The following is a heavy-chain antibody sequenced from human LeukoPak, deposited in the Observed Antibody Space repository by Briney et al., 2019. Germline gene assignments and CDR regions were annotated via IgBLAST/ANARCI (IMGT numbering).Heavy chain of an antibody. Sequence: GGSLRLSCAASGFTFSSYGMHWVRQATGEGVEWDSAIGTAADTYYSGSVKGRFTISRDNAKDSSYLQMNNLKAEDTAVYYCASGSRAFRWYFDLWGRGTLVTVSS. D-gene: IGHD2/OR15-2a*01. CDR1: GFTFSSYG. CDR3: ASGSRAFRWYFDL. V-gene: IGHV3-13*01. CDR2: IGTAADT. J-gene: IGHJ2*01.